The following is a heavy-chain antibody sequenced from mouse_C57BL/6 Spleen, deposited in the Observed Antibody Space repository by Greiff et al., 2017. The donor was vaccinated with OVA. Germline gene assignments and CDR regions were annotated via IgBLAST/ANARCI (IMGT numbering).Heavy chain of an antibody. Sequence: QVQLKQPGAELVKPGASVKMSCKASGYTFTSYWITWVKQRPGQGLEWIGDIYPGSGSTNYNEKFKSKATLTVDTSSSTAYMQLSSLTSEDSAVYYCALTAQALDYFDYWGQGTTLTVSS. CDR3: ALTAQALDYFDY. J-gene: IGHJ2*01. CDR1: GYTFTSYW. D-gene: IGHD3-2*02. CDR2: IYPGSGST. V-gene: IGHV1-55*01.